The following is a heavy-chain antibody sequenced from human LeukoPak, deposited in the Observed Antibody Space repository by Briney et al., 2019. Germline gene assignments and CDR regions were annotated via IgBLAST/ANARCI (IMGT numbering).Heavy chain of an antibody. V-gene: IGHV4-38-2*02. CDR2: IYHSGST. D-gene: IGHD3-16*01. Sequence: SETLSLTCAVSGYSISSGYYWGWIRQPPGKGLEWIGSIYHSGSTYYNPSLKSRVTISVDTTKNQFSLKLSSVTAADTAVYYCAREKFNYDLIHYFDYWGQGTLVTVSS. CDR1: GYSISSGYY. CDR3: AREKFNYDLIHYFDY. J-gene: IGHJ4*02.